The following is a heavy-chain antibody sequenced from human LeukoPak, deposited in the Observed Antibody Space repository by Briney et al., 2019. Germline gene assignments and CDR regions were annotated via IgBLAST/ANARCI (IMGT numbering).Heavy chain of an antibody. Sequence: GGSLRLSCAASGFTFSSYVMSWVRQAPGKGLEWVSVIRGSGGSTYYADSVKGRFTISRDNSKNTLYLQMNSLRAEDTAVYYCAKGIAPNGSSYFDYWGQGTLVTVSS. CDR1: GFTFSSYV. V-gene: IGHV3-23*01. CDR3: AKGIAPNGSSYFDY. D-gene: IGHD6-13*01. J-gene: IGHJ4*02. CDR2: IRGSGGST.